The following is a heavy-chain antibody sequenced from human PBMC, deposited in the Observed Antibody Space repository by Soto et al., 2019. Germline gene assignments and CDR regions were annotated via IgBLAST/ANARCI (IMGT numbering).Heavy chain of an antibody. CDR3: ARGRPKLERTGWFDP. V-gene: IGHV1-69*13. J-gene: IGHJ5*02. Sequence: GASVKVSCKASGGTFSSYAISWVRQAPGQGLEWMGGIIPIFGTANYAQKFQGRVTITADESTGTAYMELSSLRSEDTAVYYCARGRPKLERTGWFDPWGQGTLVTVSS. D-gene: IGHD1-1*01. CDR1: GGTFSSYA. CDR2: IIPIFGTA.